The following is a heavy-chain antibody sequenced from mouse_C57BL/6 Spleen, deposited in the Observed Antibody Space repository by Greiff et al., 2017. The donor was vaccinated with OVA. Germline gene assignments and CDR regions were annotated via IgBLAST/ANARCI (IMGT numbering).Heavy chain of an antibody. CDR2: ISSGGDYI. CDR1: GFTFSSYA. V-gene: IGHV5-9-1*02. J-gene: IGHJ1*03. CDR3: TRAPYYYGSSYWYFDV. Sequence: EVKLVESGEGLVKPGGSLKLSCAASGFTFSSYAMSWVRQTPEKRLEWVAYISSGGDYIYYADTVKGRFTISRDNARNTLYLQMSSLKSEDTAMYYCTRAPYYYGSSYWYFDVWGTGTTVTVSS. D-gene: IGHD1-1*01.